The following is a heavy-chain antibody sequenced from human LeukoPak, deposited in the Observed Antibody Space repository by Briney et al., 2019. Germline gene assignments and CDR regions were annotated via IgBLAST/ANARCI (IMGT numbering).Heavy chain of an antibody. CDR2: ISSSGSTI. CDR3: ARVVEEYVWGSYRSPRVYYMDV. D-gene: IGHD3-16*02. CDR1: GFTFSSYE. Sequence: GGSLRLSCAASGFTFSSYEMNWVRQAPGKGLEWVSYISSSGSTIYYADSVKGRFTISRDNAKNSLYLQMNSLRAEDTAVYYCARVVEEYVWGSYRSPRVYYMDVWGKGTTVTISS. J-gene: IGHJ6*03. V-gene: IGHV3-48*03.